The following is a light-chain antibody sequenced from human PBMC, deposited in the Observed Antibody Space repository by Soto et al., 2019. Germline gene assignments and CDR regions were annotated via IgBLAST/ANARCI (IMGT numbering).Light chain of an antibody. CDR2: DVN. CDR1: SSDIGGYDY. Sequence: QSALTQPASVSGSPGQSITLSCTGTSSDIGGYDYVSWYQRHPGKAPKLIIYDVNNRPSGVSNRFSGSKSGNTAALTISGLQAEDEGDYYCTSYASGSSHVVFGGGTKLTVL. CDR3: TSYASGSSHVV. J-gene: IGLJ2*01. V-gene: IGLV2-14*01.